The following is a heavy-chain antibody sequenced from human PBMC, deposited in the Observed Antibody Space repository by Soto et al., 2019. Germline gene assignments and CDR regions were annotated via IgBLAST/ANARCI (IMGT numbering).Heavy chain of an antibody. CDR3: ARDYSNHYYYYGMDV. V-gene: IGHV3-48*03. CDR2: ISRGGTTT. D-gene: IGHD4-4*01. CDR1: GFTFNSFE. Sequence: LRLSCAASGFTFNSFEMNWVRQAPGKGLEWVSYISRGGTTTYYADSVKGRFTISRDNAKNSLSLQMNSLRAEDTAVYYCARDYSNHYYYYGMDVWGQGTTVTVSS. J-gene: IGHJ6*02.